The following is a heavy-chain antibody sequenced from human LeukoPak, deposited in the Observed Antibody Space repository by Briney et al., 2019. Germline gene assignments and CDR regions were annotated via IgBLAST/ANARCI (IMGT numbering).Heavy chain of an antibody. Sequence: GASVKVSCKASGFTFTSSAVQWVRQSRGQRLEWIGWIVVGSGNTNYAQKFQERVTITRDMSTSTACMELSSLRSEDTAVYYCAAYLPPTTEGAFDIWGQGTMVTVSS. D-gene: IGHD4-17*01. CDR1: GFTFTSSA. CDR3: AAYLPPTTEGAFDI. J-gene: IGHJ3*02. V-gene: IGHV1-58*01. CDR2: IVVGSGNT.